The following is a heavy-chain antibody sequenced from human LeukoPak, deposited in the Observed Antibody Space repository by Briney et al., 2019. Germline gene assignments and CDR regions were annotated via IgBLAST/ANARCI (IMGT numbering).Heavy chain of an antibody. CDR3: AKDLGIVATMRDDAFDI. D-gene: IGHD5-12*01. CDR1: GFTVSSNY. J-gene: IGHJ3*02. V-gene: IGHV3-23*01. CDR2: ISGSGGRT. Sequence: GGSLRLSCAASGFTVSSNYMSWARQAPGKGLEWVSAISGSGGRTYYADSVKGRFTISRDNSKNTLYLQMNSLRAEDTAVYYCAKDLGIVATMRDDAFDIWGQGTMVTVSS.